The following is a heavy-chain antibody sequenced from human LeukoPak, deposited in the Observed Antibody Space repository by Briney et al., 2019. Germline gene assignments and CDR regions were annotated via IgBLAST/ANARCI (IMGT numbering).Heavy chain of an antibody. CDR2: INTNTGNP. Sequence: GASVKVSCKASGYTFTSYAMNWVRQAPGQGLEWMGWINTNTGNPTYAQGFTGRFVFSLDTSVSTAYLQMNSLRAEDTAVYYCAKELVQYDYWGQGTLVTVSS. CDR3: AKELVQYDY. J-gene: IGHJ4*02. CDR1: GYTFTSYA. V-gene: IGHV7-4-1*02. D-gene: IGHD6-6*01.